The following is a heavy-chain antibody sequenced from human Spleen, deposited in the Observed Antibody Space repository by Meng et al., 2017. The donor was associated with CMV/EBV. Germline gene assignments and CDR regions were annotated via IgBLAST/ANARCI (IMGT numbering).Heavy chain of an antibody. D-gene: IGHD2-2*02. V-gene: IGHV3-23*01. J-gene: IGHJ4*02. CDR2: ISVSGDTS. Sequence: GESLKISCAASGFTISSNYMNWVRQASGKGLEWVSAISVSGDTSYYADSVKGRFTISRDNSKSTLYLQMNSLRAEDTAVYYCAKFPCARCYSDFDYWGQGTLVTVSS. CDR1: GFTISSNY. CDR3: AKFPCARCYSDFDY.